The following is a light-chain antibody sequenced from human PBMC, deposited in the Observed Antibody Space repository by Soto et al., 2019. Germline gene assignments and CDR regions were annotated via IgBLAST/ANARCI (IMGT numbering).Light chain of an antibody. Sequence: EIVLTQSPGTLSLSPGERTTLSCRASQSVSLNYLAWYQQKPGQTHRLLIYGASNRATGIPDRISAGGSGTDFTLTNTRLEPEDFVVYYCQQYGSSPDTLGQGTNLEIK. V-gene: IGKV3-20*01. J-gene: IGKJ2*01. CDR2: GAS. CDR1: QSVSLNY. CDR3: QQYGSSPDT.